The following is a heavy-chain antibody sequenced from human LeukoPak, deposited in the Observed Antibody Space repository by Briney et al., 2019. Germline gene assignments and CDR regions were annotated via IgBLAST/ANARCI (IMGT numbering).Heavy chain of an antibody. CDR3: ARDTSVNTFDY. J-gene: IGHJ4*02. V-gene: IGHV1-2*02. D-gene: IGHD2/OR15-2a*01. Sequence: ASVKVSCKASGYTFTGSYIHWVRQDPGQGLEWMGWINPNGGDTRYVQKFQGRVTMTRDASISTAYMELIRLGSDDAAVYYCARDTSVNTFDYWGQGTLVTVSS. CDR2: INPNGGDT. CDR1: GYTFTGSY.